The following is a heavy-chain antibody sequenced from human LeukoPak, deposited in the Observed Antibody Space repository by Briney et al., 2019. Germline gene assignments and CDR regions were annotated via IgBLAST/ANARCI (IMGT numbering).Heavy chain of an antibody. CDR2: VYYSGST. CDR3: ARGSIVGATPYFDY. D-gene: IGHD1-26*01. CDR1: GGSISSYY. V-gene: IGHV4-59*01. Sequence: SETLSLTCTVSGGSISSYYWSWIRQPPGKGLEWIGYVYYSGSTNYDPSLKSRVTISVDTSKNQFPLKLSSVTTADTAVYYCARGSIVGATPYFDYWGQGTLVTVSS. J-gene: IGHJ4*02.